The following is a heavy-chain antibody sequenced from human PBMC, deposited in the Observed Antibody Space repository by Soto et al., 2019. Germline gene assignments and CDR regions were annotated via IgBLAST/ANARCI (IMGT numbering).Heavy chain of an antibody. J-gene: IGHJ4*02. Sequence: QVQLVESGGGVVQPVTSLRLSCEASGFAFNKFGMHWVRQAPGKGLEWVAFISYDGSYQYYADSVQGRLTITRDNSMNTLNMQLNSLRREDTAVYYCAKGGEVGGVLGDHWGQGTLVTVSS. CDR1: GFAFNKFG. CDR2: ISYDGSYQ. D-gene: IGHD2-8*02. CDR3: AKGGEVGGVLGDH. V-gene: IGHV3-30*18.